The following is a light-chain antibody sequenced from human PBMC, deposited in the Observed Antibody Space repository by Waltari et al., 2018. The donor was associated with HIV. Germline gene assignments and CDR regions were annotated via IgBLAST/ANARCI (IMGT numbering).Light chain of an antibody. CDR1: LSNY. V-gene: IGKV1-5*03. CDR3: QQDQT. J-gene: IGKJ2*01. CDR2: KTS. Sequence: DIQMAQSPATLSASVGDTVSITCRGSLSNYVAWNQQKPGKGPSLLIYKTSLLQSEVPSRFSGSASGTQFTLTIRSLEPGDFATYYCQQDQTFGQGTKLDI.